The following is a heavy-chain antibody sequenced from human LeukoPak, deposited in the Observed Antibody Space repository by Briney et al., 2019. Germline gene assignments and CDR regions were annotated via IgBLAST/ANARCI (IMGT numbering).Heavy chain of an antibody. CDR1: GGSISSGGYS. J-gene: IGHJ5*02. Sequence: SQTLSLTCAVSGGSISSGGYSWSWIRQPPGKGLEWIGYIYHSGSTYCNPSLKSRVTISVDRSKNQFSLKLSSVTAADTAVYYCARGVANWFDPWGQGTLVTVSS. V-gene: IGHV4-30-2*01. CDR2: IYHSGST. CDR3: ARGVANWFDP.